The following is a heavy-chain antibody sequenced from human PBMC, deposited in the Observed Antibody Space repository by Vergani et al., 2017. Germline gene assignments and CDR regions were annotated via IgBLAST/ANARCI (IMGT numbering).Heavy chain of an antibody. CDR2: ISWDGVST. J-gene: IGHJ4*02. Sequence: EVQLVESGGVVVQPGGSLRLSCAASGFTFDDYAMQWVRQAPGKGLEWVSLISWDGVSTYYADSVKGRFTISRDNSKNSLYLQMNSLRAEDTALYYCAKGGAVAAYPFDFWGQGTLVTVSS. CDR1: GFTFDDYA. V-gene: IGHV3-43D*04. CDR3: AKGGAVAAYPFDF. D-gene: IGHD6-19*01.